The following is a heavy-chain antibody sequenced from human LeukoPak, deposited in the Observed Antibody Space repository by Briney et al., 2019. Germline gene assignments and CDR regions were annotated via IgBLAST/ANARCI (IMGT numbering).Heavy chain of an antibody. CDR2: VNQGGTEK. CDR1: GFTFSSQW. CDR3: ARTPGVFDY. V-gene: IGHV3-7*01. J-gene: IGHJ4*02. Sequence: GGSLRLSCAASGFTFSSQWMGWVRQAPGKGLEWVANVNQGGTEKFYVDSVKGRFTISRDNAKNSLYLQMNSLRAEDTAVYYCARTPGVFDYWGQGTLVTVSS.